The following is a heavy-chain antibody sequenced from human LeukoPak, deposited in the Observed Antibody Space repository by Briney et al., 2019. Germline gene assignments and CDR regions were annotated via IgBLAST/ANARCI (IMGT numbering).Heavy chain of an antibody. CDR1: GYDFTFYW. V-gene: IGHV5-51*01. D-gene: IGHD1-26*01. J-gene: IGHJ4*02. Sequence: GESLKISCKGSGYDFTFYWVAWVRQMPGKGMEWMGIIYPGDSDTRYSPSFQGQVTISADRSISTAYLQWSSLKASDTAMHYCARRNDGSYPYYFDYWGQGTLVTVSS. CDR3: ARRNDGSYPYYFDY. CDR2: IYPGDSDT.